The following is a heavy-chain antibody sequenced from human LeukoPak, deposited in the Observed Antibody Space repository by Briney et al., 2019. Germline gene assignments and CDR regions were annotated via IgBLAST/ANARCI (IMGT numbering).Heavy chain of an antibody. D-gene: IGHD2-15*01. J-gene: IGHJ5*02. CDR2: ISGYNGNT. CDR1: TYTFTRYG. CDR3: ARAGAVVDNWFDP. Sequence: ASVKVSCKASTYTFTRYGISWVRLAPGQGLEWMGWISGYNGNTNYAQKFLGRVSMTTDTSTTTAYMELRSLRSDDTAVYYCARAGAVVDNWFDPWGQGTLVTVSS. V-gene: IGHV1-18*01.